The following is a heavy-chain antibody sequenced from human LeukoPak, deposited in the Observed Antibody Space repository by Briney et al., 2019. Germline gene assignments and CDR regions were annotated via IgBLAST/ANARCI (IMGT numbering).Heavy chain of an antibody. D-gene: IGHD3-3*01. CDR1: GFTFSNYW. V-gene: IGHV3-7*01. Sequence: PGGSLRLSCAASGFTFSNYWMTWVRQAPGKGREWVANIKTDGSEKYYVDSVKGRFTISRDNAKKSLYLQMNSLRAEDTAVYYCARDITIFGVVMGAFDIWGQGTMVTVSS. CDR3: ARDITIFGVVMGAFDI. J-gene: IGHJ3*02. CDR2: IKTDGSEK.